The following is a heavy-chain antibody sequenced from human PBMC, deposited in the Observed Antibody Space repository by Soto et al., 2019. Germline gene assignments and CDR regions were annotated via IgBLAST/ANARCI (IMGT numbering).Heavy chain of an antibody. J-gene: IGHJ5*02. CDR2: ITSSSSYT. D-gene: IGHD3-22*01. Sequence: GGSLRLSCAASEFTFSNYAMSWVRQAPGKGLEWVSYITSSSSYTNYADSVKGRFTISRDNAKNSLYLQMNSLRAEDTAVYYCARDRNYYDSRLGIDPWGQGTLVTVSS. CDR3: ARDRNYYDSRLGIDP. V-gene: IGHV3-11*05. CDR1: EFTFSNYA.